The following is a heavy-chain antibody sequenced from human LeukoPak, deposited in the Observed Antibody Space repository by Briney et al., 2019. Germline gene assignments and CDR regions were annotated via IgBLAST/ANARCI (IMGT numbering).Heavy chain of an antibody. CDR2: INAGNGNT. V-gene: IGHV1-3*01. Sequence: ASVKVSCKASGYTFTSYAMHWVRQAPGQRLEWMGWINAGNGNTKYSQKFQGRVTITRDTSASTAYMELSSLRSEDTAVYYCARDLEYCSSTSCYTPMVYWGQGTLVTVSS. CDR3: ARDLEYCSSTSCYTPMVY. CDR1: GYTFTSYA. J-gene: IGHJ4*02. D-gene: IGHD2-2*02.